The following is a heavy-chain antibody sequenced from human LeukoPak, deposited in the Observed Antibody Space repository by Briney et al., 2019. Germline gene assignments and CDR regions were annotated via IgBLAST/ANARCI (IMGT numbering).Heavy chain of an antibody. CDR2: IYYSGST. Sequence: PSETLSLTCTVSGGSISSYYWSWIRQPPGKGLEWIGYIYYSGSTNYNPSLKSRVTISVDTSKNQFSLKLRTVTAADTAVYYCARALPGGMGVWGPGNKVTVSS. J-gene: IGHJ6*02. V-gene: IGHV4-59*01. D-gene: IGHD3-10*01. CDR1: GGSISSYY. CDR3: ARALPGGMGV.